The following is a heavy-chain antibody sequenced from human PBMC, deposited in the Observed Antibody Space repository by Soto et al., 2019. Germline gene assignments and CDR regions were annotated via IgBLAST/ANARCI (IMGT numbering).Heavy chain of an antibody. CDR3: ARDCGRYSFDY. D-gene: IGHD1-26*01. CDR1: GYTFTSYA. V-gene: IGHV1-3*01. Sequence: ASVKVSCKASGYTFTSYAMHWVRQAPGQRLGWMGWINAGNGNTKYSQQFQGRVTITRDTSESTAYMELSSLRSEDTAVYYCARDCGRYSFDYWGQGTLVTVSS. CDR2: INAGNGNT. J-gene: IGHJ4*02.